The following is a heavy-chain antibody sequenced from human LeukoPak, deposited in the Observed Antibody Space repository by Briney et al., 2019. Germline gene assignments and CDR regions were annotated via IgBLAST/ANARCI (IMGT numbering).Heavy chain of an antibody. J-gene: IGHJ4*02. CDR1: GDSISINYN. V-gene: IGHV4-39*01. Sequence: SETLSLTCTVSGDSISINYNWGWIRQPPGKGLEWIGSIFYSGATYYSPSLKSRVTISVDTSKNQFSLKLSSMTAADTAVYYCVRHRQWLLFPDYWGQGTLVTVSS. CDR3: VRHRQWLLFPDY. D-gene: IGHD6-19*01. CDR2: IFYSGAT.